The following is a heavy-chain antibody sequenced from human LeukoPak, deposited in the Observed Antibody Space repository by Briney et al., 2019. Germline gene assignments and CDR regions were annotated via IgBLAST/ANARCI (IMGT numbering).Heavy chain of an antibody. CDR3: ARDPHSGRYQYYFDY. V-gene: IGHV1-46*01. D-gene: IGHD1-26*01. CDR2: INPSGGST. Sequence: GASVKVSCKASGYTFTSYYMHWLRQAPGQGLEWMGIINPSGGSTSYAQKFQGRVTMTRDTSTSTVYMELSSLRSEDTAVYYCARDPHSGRYQYYFDYWGQGTLVTVSS. CDR1: GYTFTSYY. J-gene: IGHJ4*02.